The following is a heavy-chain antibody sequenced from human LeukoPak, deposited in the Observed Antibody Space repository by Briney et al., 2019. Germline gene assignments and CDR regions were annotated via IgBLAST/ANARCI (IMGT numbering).Heavy chain of an antibody. CDR3: ARGMRAHSNFPYFDY. V-gene: IGHV6-1*01. D-gene: IGHD4-11*01. CDR1: GDSVSSNSAS. CDR2: TYYKSKWYN. Sequence: SQTLSLTCVISGDSVSSNSASWNWIRQSPSRGLEWLGRTYYKSKWYNDYAVSVKSRITITPVTSKKQFSLQLNSVTPWDAAVYYCARGMRAHSNFPYFDYWGQGSRVTVSS. J-gene: IGHJ4*02.